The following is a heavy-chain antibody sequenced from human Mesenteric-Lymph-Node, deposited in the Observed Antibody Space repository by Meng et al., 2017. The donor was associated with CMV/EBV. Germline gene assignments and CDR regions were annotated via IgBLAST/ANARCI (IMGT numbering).Heavy chain of an antibody. CDR2: ISGSGGST. CDR3: ARDARGTFGMDV. CDR1: GFTFSSYA. J-gene: IGHJ6*02. D-gene: IGHD3-16*01. V-gene: IGHV3-23*01. Sequence: GGSLRLSCAASGFTFSSYAMSWVRQAPGKGLEWVSAISGSGGSTYYADSVKGRFTTSRDNSKNTLYLQMNSLRAEDTAVYYCARDARGTFGMDVWGQGTTVTVSS.